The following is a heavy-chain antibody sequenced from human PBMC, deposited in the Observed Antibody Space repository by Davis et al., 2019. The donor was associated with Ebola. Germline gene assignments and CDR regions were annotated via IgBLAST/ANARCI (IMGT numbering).Heavy chain of an antibody. CDR2: IIVSGGRT. V-gene: IGHV3-23*01. D-gene: IGHD2-2*01. CDR1: GLTFSSYA. J-gene: IGHJ6*04. CDR3: ATGGVVVPPYYYYGMDV. Sequence: GGSLRPSCAPSGLTFSSYAMSWVRQAPGKGLEWVSAIIVSGGRTYYADSVKGRFTIPRDNSKNTLYLQMNSLRVEDTAVYYCATGGVVVPPYYYYGMDVWGKGTTVTVSS.